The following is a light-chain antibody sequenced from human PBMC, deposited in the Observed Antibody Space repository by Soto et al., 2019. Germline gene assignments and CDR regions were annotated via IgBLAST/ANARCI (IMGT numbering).Light chain of an antibody. Sequence: EIVLTQSPATLSLSPGERATLFCRASQSISSSLAWYQHKSGQAPRLLIYDASNRATGIPARFSGGGSGADFTLTISSLEPEDFAVYYCQKRSQWPPPFGQGTKMEIK. CDR3: QKRSQWPPP. CDR1: QSISSS. V-gene: IGKV3-11*01. J-gene: IGKJ2*01. CDR2: DAS.